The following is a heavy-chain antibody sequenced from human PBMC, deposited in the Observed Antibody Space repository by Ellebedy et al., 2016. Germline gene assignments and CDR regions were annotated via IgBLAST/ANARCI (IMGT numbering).Heavy chain of an antibody. CDR1: GGSFSGYY. J-gene: IGHJ6*02. CDR2: INHSGST. Sequence: SETLSLTXAVYGGSFSGYYWSWIRQPPGKGLEWIGEINHSGSTNYNPSLKSRVTISVDTSKNQFSLKLSSVTAADTAVYYCARVNTIFGVVIYYYYGMDVWGQGTTVTVSS. CDR3: ARVNTIFGVVIYYYYGMDV. V-gene: IGHV4-34*01. D-gene: IGHD3-3*01.